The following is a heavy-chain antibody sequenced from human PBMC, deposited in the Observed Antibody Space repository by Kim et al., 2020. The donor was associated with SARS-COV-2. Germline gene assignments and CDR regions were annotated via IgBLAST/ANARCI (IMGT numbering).Heavy chain of an antibody. CDR2: GGST. CDR3: ANLPTGDY. Sequence: GGSTYYAESVQGRFTISRDNSKNTLYLQIDSLRAEDTAIYYCANLPTGDYWGQGTLVTVSS. J-gene: IGHJ4*02. V-gene: IGHV3-53*01.